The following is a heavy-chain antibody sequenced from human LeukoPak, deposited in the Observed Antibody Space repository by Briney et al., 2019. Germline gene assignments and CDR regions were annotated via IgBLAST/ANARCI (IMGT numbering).Heavy chain of an antibody. CDR2: IYYSGST. J-gene: IGHJ6*03. CDR1: GGSISSGDYY. D-gene: IGHD6-13*01. V-gene: IGHV4-30-4*08. CDR3: ARNIAAAASYYMDV. Sequence: SQTLSLTCTVSGGSISSGDYYWSWIRQPPGKGLEWIGYIYYSGSTYYNPSIKSRVTISVDTSKNQFSLKLSSVTAADTAVYYCARNIAAAASYYMDVWGKGTTVTVSS.